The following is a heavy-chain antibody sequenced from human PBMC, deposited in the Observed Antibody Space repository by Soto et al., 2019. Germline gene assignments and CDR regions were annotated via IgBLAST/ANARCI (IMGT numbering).Heavy chain of an antibody. CDR1: GFSLSTSGVG. Sequence: QITLKESGPTLVKPTQTLTLTCTFSGFSLSTSGVGVGWIRQPPGKALEWLALIYWDDDKGYSPSLKSRLTITKDTSKNQVVLTMTNMDPVDTATYYCAHRSARWSSTSFMDVWGKGTTVTVSS. V-gene: IGHV2-5*02. J-gene: IGHJ6*03. CDR3: AHRSARWSSTSFMDV. CDR2: IYWDDDK. D-gene: IGHD2-2*01.